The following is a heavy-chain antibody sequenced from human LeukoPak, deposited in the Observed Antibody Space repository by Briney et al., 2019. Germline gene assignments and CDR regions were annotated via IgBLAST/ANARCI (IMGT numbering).Heavy chain of an antibody. V-gene: IGHV3-21*01. D-gene: IGHD4-23*01. Sequence: WGSLTLSCPVSGCIFSSYSLNWVRQAAGKGLEWVAAINTSSIYIYYPDSVNGRFIIPRDNDNNSLYLQMNSLTAEDTAVYYCARGQDTVVTSRDAFDIWGQGTMVTVSS. CDR1: GCIFSSYS. J-gene: IGHJ3*02. CDR3: ARGQDTVVTSRDAFDI. CDR2: INTSSIYI.